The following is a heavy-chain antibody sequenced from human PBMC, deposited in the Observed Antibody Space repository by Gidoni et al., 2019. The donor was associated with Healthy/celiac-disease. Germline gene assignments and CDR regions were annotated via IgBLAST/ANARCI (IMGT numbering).Heavy chain of an antibody. D-gene: IGHD6-13*01. CDR2: INSDGSST. V-gene: IGHV3-74*01. CDR3: ARDGNEQQLPRGSRFDP. CDR1: GFTFSSYW. Sequence: EVQLVESGGGLVQPGGSLRLSCAASGFTFSSYWMHWVRQAPGKGLVWVSRINSDGSSTSYADSVKGRFTISRDNAKNTLYLQMNSLRAEDTAVYYCARDGNEQQLPRGSRFDPWGQGTLVTVSS. J-gene: IGHJ5*02.